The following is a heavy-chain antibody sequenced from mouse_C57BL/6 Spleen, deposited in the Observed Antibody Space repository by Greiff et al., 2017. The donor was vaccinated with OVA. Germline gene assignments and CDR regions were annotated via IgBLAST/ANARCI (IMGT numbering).Heavy chain of an antibody. CDR2: IYLGNGYT. CDR3: ARSDYYIGNDC. V-gene: IGHV1-58*01. J-gene: IGHJ4*01. D-gene: IGHD2-1*01. Sequence: EVQLQESGAELVRPGSSVKMSCKTSGYTFTSNGINWGKQRPGRGLEWIGYIYLGNGYTEYNEKFKGKATLTSDTSSSTAYMQLSSLTSEDSAIYFCARSDYYIGNDCWGQGTTVTVAS. CDR1: GYTFTSNG.